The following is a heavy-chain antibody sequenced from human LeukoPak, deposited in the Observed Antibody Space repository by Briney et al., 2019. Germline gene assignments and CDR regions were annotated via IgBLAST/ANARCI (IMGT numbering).Heavy chain of an antibody. CDR2: IYYTGST. V-gene: IGHV4-39*07. Sequence: SETLSLTCTVSGDSISTSSYYWGWIRQPPGKGLEWIGSIYYTGSTYYNPSLKSRVTISVDTSKNQFSLKLSSVTAADTAVYYCARFEYGYAYWGQGTLVTVSS. CDR1: GDSISTSSYY. D-gene: IGHD5-18*01. J-gene: IGHJ4*02. CDR3: ARFEYGYAY.